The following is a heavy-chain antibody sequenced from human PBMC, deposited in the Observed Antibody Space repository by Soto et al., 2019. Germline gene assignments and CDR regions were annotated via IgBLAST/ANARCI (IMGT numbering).Heavy chain of an antibody. V-gene: IGHV3-21*01. Sequence: GSLRLSCAASGFTFSSYSMNWVRQAPGKGLEWVSSISSSSSYIYYADSVKGRFTISRDNAKNSLYLQMSSLRAEDTGVYYFSKYSRSWPEREWAFDICGQGTMVTVS. CDR2: ISSSSSYI. J-gene: IGHJ3*02. CDR3: SKYSRSWPEREWAFDI. CDR1: GFTFSSYS. D-gene: IGHD6-13*01.